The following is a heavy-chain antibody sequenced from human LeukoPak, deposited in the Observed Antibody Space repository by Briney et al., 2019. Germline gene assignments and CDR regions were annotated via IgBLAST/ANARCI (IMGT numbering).Heavy chain of an antibody. J-gene: IGHJ3*02. CDR1: GFTFSSFW. CDR2: IKQDGGEK. Sequence: GGSLRLSCAASGFTFSSFWLSWVRQAPGKGLEWVANIKQDGGEKSYVDSVKGRFTISRDNAKNSLYLLMHSLGAEDTAVYYCATYSSGWYNAFDIWGQGTMVTVSS. D-gene: IGHD6-19*01. V-gene: IGHV3-7*01. CDR3: ATYSSGWYNAFDI.